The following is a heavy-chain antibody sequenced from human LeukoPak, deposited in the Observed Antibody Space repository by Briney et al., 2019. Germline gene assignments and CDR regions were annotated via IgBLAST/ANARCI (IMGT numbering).Heavy chain of an antibody. CDR1: GFTFSSFA. Sequence: GGSLRLSCAASGFTFSSFAMSWVRQAPGKGLEWVAGIPSSGPITYYADSVKGRFTISRDNSKNTLYLQMNSLTAEDTGVYYCANRVAQHDSWGQGTLVTVSS. V-gene: IGHV3-23*01. CDR3: ANRVAQHDS. J-gene: IGHJ5*02. D-gene: IGHD3-16*01. CDR2: IPSSGPIT.